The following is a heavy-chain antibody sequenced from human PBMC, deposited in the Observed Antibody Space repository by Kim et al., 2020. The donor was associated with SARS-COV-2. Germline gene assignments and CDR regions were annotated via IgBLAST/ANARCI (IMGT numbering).Heavy chain of an antibody. D-gene: IGHD3-22*01. CDR1: GFTFSSYD. CDR3: ARAPVIYDSSGYYYYYGMDV. J-gene: IGHJ6*02. V-gene: IGHV3-13*01. Sequence: GGSLRLSCAASGFTFSSYDMHWVRQATGKGLEWVSAIGTAGDTYYPGSVKGRFTISRENAKNSLYLQMNSLRAGDTAVYYCARAPVIYDSSGYYYYYGMDVWGQGNTVTVSS. CDR2: IGTAGDT.